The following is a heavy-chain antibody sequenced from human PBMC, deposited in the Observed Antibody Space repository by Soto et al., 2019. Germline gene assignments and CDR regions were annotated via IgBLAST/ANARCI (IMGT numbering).Heavy chain of an antibody. V-gene: IGHV3-23*01. Sequence: GGSLRLSCAASGFTFSSYSMNWVRQAPGKGLEWVSTITDTGGDTKYADSVRGRFTMSRDNSKKTLYLQMNSLRVEDSALYYCARGSTDSYPGSRIFDFWGRGTLVTVSS. D-gene: IGHD3-10*01. CDR1: GFTFSSYS. J-gene: IGHJ4*02. CDR2: ITDTGGDT. CDR3: ARGSTDSYPGSRIFDF.